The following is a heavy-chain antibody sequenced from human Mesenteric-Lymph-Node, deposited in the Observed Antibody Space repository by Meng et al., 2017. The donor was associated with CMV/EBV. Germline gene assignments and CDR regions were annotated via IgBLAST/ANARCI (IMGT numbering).Heavy chain of an antibody. D-gene: IGHD3-10*01. V-gene: IGHV3-21*01. Sequence: GESLKISCEASGFIFSSYSMNWVRQAPGKGLEWVSSISSSSSYIYYADSVKGRFTISRDNAKNSLYLQMNSLRAEDTAVYYCASGRGGGMDVWGQGTTVTVSS. CDR3: ASGRGGGMDV. CDR1: GFIFSSYS. CDR2: ISSSSSYI. J-gene: IGHJ6*02.